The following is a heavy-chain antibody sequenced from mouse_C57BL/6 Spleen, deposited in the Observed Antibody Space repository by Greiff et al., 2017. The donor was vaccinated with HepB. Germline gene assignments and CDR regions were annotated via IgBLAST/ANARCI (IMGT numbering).Heavy chain of an antibody. Sequence: EVQLQESGGGLVKPGGSLKLSCAASGFTFSDYGMHWVRQAPEKGLEWVAYISSGSSTIYYADTVKGRFTISRDNAKNTLFLQMTSLRSEDTAMYYCARHSPYYGSIDFDYWGQGTTLTVSS. CDR3: ARHSPYYGSIDFDY. CDR2: ISSGSSTI. V-gene: IGHV5-17*01. J-gene: IGHJ2*01. CDR1: GFTFSDYG. D-gene: IGHD1-1*01.